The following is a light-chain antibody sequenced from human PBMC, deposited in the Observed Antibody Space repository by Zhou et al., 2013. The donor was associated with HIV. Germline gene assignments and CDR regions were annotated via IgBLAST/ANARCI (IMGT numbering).Light chain of an antibody. Sequence: AIRMTQSPSSLSASTGDRVTITCRASQGVSTYLAWYQQKPGKAPKLLIHTASTLQTGIPSRFSGSGSGTDFTLTISRLQSEDFGTYYCQQYYTYPPLTFGGGTKVEIK. V-gene: IGKV1-8*01. CDR1: QGVSTY. J-gene: IGKJ4*01. CDR2: TAS. CDR3: QQYYTYPPLT.